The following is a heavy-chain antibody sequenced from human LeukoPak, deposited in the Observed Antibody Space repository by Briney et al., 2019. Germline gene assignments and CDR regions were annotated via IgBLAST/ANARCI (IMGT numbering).Heavy chain of an antibody. J-gene: IGHJ4*02. CDR3: ARGGYDFLSGYYPFDY. D-gene: IGHD3-3*01. Sequence: SETLSLTCSVSGGSISSSSYYWGWIRQPPGKGLEWIGYIYHSGSTYYSPSLKSRVTISVDKSKNQFSLKLNSVTAADTAVYYCARGGYDFLSGYYPFDYWGQGTLVTVSS. V-gene: IGHV4-39*07. CDR1: GGSISSSSYY. CDR2: IYHSGST.